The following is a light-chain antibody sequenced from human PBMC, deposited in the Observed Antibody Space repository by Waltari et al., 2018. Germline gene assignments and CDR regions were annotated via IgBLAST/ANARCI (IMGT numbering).Light chain of an antibody. V-gene: IGKV3-20*01. CDR3: QQYGSSPPYT. CDR1: QSVNSNY. Sequence: EIVLTQSPGTLSLSPGERATLSCRASQSVNSNYLAWYQQKPGQAPRLLIYGASSRATDIPDRFSGSGSGTDFIFTISRLEPEDFAVYYCQQYGSSPPYTFGQGTKLEIK. J-gene: IGKJ2*01. CDR2: GAS.